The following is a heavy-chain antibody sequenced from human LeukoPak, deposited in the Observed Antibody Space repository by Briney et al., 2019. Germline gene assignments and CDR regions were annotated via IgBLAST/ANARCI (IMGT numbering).Heavy chain of an antibody. D-gene: IGHD3-3*01. CDR1: GFTFSEAW. V-gene: IGHV3-23*01. CDR3: ASGPPFLKYFEY. J-gene: IGHJ4*02. Sequence: PGGSLRLSCAASGFTFSEAWTSWVRQAPGKGLEWVSTISVGAEYIFYADSVKGRFTISRDDSNNALYLQMHSLSAEDTALYYCASGPPFLKYFEYWGQGTLVTVSS. CDR2: ISVGAEYI.